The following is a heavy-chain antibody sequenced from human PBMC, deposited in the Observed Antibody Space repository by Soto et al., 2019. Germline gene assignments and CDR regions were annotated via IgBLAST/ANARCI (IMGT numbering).Heavy chain of an antibody. CDR1: GGSISSSSYY. CDR3: ARHQSHSSSYVDP. V-gene: IGHV4-39*01. CDR2: IYYSGST. D-gene: IGHD6-13*01. J-gene: IGHJ5*02. Sequence: QLQLQESGPGLVKPSETLSLTCTVSGGSISSSSYYWGWIRQPPGKGLEWIGSIYYSGSTYYNPSLKSRVTISVDTSKNQFSLKLSSVTAADTAVYYLARHQSHSSSYVDPWGQGTLVTVSS.